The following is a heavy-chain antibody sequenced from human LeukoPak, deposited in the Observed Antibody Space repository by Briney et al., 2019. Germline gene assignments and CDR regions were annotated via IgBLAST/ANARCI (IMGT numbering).Heavy chain of an antibody. CDR3: ARGAGPYDY. CDR2: IYYSGST. CDR1: GGSISSSSYY. J-gene: IGHJ4*02. V-gene: IGHV4-39*07. Sequence: SETLSLTCTVSGGSISSSSYYWGWIRQPPGKGLEWIGSIYYSGSTNYNPSLKSRVTISVDTSKNQFSLKLSSVTAADTAVYYCARGAGPYDYWGQGTLVTVSS.